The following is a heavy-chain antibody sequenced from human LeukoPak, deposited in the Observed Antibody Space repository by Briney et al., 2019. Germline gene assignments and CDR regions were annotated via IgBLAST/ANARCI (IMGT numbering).Heavy chain of an antibody. J-gene: IGHJ4*02. V-gene: IGHV3-30*18. CDR1: GFSFSRND. Sequence: GGSLRLSCAAYGFSFSRNDMHWVRQAQGKGLEWVAVISNDGNKKYYADSVRGRFTMSRDNSKNTLYLEMNSLRAEDTAVYYCAKPREGSTSWYAAGWGQGTLVNVSS. CDR3: AKPREGSTSWYAAG. D-gene: IGHD2-2*01. CDR2: ISNDGNKK.